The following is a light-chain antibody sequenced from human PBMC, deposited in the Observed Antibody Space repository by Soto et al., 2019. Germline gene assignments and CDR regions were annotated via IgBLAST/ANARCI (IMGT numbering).Light chain of an antibody. J-gene: IGKJ1*01. V-gene: IGKV4-1*01. CDR2: GAT. Sequence: DIVMTQSPDSLAVSLGERATINCKSSQSVLYSSKNKNYLSWYQQKPGQPPKLLIYGATTREAGVPDRFSGSSAATFFLPTSSLQHADYAAYYYCQYYNSTPWTFGQGTKVEIK. CDR1: QSVLYSSKNKNY. CDR3: QYYNSTPWT.